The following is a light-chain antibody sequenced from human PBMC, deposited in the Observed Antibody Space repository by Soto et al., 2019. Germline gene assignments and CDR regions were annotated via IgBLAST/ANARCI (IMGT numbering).Light chain of an antibody. J-gene: IGLJ1*01. V-gene: IGLV2-11*01. CDR3: CSYAGSYTLV. CDR2: DVN. Sequence: QSALTQPRSVSGSPGQSVTISCTGTSSDVGGYNYVSWYQQHPGKAPKLMIYDVNKRPSGVPDSFSGSKSGNTASLTISGLQAEDEADYYCCSYAGSYTLVFGTGTKVTVL. CDR1: SSDVGGYNY.